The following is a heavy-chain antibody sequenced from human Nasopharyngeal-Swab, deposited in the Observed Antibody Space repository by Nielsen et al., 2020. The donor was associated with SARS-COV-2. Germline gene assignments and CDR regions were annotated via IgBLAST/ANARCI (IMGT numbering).Heavy chain of an antibody. D-gene: IGHD5-18*01. Sequence: SETLSLTCAVYGGSFSGYYWSWIRQPPGKGLEWIGYIYYSGSTYYNPSLKSRVTISVDTSKNQFSLKLSSVTAADTAVYYCARDTAMVTHYGMDVWGQGTTVTVSS. V-gene: IGHV4-30-4*01. CDR3: ARDTAMVTHYGMDV. CDR1: GGSFSGYY. J-gene: IGHJ6*02. CDR2: IYYSGST.